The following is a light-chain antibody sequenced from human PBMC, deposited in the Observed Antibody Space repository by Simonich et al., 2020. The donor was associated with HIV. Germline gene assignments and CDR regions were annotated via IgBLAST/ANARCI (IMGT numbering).Light chain of an antibody. CDR3: SSYTSSSTWV. CDR1: SSEVGGYNY. Sequence: QPALTQPASVSGSPGQSITISCTGTSSEVGGYNYVSWYQQHPGKAPKLIIYDVTNRPSGVSNRFSGSKSCNTASLTISGLQAEDEADYYCSSYTSSSTWVFGGGTKLTVL. J-gene: IGLJ3*02. V-gene: IGLV2-14*03. CDR2: DVT.